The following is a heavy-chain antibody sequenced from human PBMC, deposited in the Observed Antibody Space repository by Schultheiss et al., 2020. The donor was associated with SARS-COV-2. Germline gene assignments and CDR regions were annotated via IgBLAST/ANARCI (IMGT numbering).Heavy chain of an antibody. V-gene: IGHV1-2*02. Sequence: ASVKVSCKASGFTLSAYYIHWVRQAPGQGLEWMGWINPNSGGTDYAQKFQGRVTMTRDTSISTVYMQLSRLRSDDTAVYYCARGLGGLIAAAGYAYFDYWGQGTLVTVSS. CDR3: ARGLGGLIAAAGYAYFDY. J-gene: IGHJ4*02. CDR2: INPNSGGT. CDR1: GFTLSAYY. D-gene: IGHD6-13*01.